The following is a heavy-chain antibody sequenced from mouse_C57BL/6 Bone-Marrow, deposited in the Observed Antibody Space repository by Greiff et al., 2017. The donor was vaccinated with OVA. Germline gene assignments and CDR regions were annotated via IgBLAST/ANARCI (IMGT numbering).Heavy chain of an antibody. CDR3: TRWLLCFDY. CDR1: GYTFTDYE. J-gene: IGHJ2*01. CDR2: IDPETGGT. D-gene: IGHD2-3*01. V-gene: IGHV1-15*01. Sequence: VQLVESGAELVRPGASVTLSCKASGYTFTDYEMHWVKQTPVHGLEWIGAIDPETGGTAYNQKFKGKAILTADKSSSTAYMELRSLTSEDSAVYYCTRWLLCFDYWGQGTTLTVSS.